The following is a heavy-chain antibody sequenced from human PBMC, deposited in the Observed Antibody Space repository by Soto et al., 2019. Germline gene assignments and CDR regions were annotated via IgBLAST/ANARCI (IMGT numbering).Heavy chain of an antibody. CDR2: AAYSGGT. J-gene: IGHJ4*02. V-gene: IGHV4-39*01. CDR1: GGSIANNNYF. D-gene: IGHD2-15*01. CDR3: AKVVVGATSHSDFDS. Sequence: QLQLQESGPGLVRPSETLSLTCTVSGGSIANNNYFWGWVRQPPGKGLGWIGSAAYSGGTYKNPYLKSRVTVSVDTSKNQFSLKLTSVTAADTAVYYCAKVVVGATSHSDFDSWGQGTLVTVSS.